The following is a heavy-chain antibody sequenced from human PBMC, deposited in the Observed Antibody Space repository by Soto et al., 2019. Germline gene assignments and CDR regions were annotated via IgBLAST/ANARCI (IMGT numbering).Heavy chain of an antibody. J-gene: IGHJ6*02. CDR1: GFTVSSNY. V-gene: IGHV3-53*01. CDR2: IYSGGRA. CDR3: ARGMDIVIRGGSNGMDV. D-gene: IGHD5-12*01. Sequence: GGSLRLSCAASGFTVSSNYMNWVRQAPGRGLEWVSIIYSGGRAYYADSVKGRFTISRDNSKNTLYLQMNRLRAEDTAVYYCARGMDIVIRGGSNGMDVWGQGTTVTVSS.